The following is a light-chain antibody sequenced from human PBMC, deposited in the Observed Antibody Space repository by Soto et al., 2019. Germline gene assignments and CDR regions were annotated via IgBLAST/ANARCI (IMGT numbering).Light chain of an antibody. CDR3: QQYNNWPWT. V-gene: IGKV3-15*01. CDR2: GAS. CDR1: QSVSSN. Sequence: EIVMTQSPATLSVSPGERATLSCRASQSVSSNLAWYQQKPGQAPRLLIYGASTRATGISARFSGSASGTESTLTIISLQSEDFALYFCQQYNNWPWTFGQGTKVDIK. J-gene: IGKJ1*01.